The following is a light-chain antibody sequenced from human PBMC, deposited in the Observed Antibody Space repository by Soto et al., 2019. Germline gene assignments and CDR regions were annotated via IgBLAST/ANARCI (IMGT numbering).Light chain of an antibody. Sequence: DIQMTQSPSTLSASVGDRVTITCRASQSISSWLAWYQQKPGKAPKRLMYKASTLESGVPSRFSGSGSGTEFTLTISSLQPDDFATYYCQQYSSYWTFGQGTKVEIK. CDR3: QQYSSYWT. J-gene: IGKJ1*01. V-gene: IGKV1-5*03. CDR1: QSISSW. CDR2: KAS.